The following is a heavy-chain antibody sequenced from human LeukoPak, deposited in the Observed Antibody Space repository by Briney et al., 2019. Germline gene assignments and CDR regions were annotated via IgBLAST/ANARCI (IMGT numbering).Heavy chain of an antibody. CDR2: IYGTGST. D-gene: IGHD3-16*01. V-gene: IGHV4-38-2*01. CDR1: GYSLGKNYY. CDR3: ARYDSRGSASTRFDY. Sequence: SETLSLTCAVSGYSLGKNYYWGWIRQPPGKGLEWIGRIYGTGSTSYNPSLINRVTMSVDTSKNHFSLKLTSVTAADTAVYYCARYDSRGSASTRFDYWGQGILVTISS. J-gene: IGHJ4*02.